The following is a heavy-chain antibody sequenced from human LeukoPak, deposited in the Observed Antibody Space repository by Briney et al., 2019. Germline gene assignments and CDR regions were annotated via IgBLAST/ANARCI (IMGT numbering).Heavy chain of an antibody. D-gene: IGHD5-24*01. CDR2: ISAYNGNT. V-gene: IGHV1-18*01. CDR1: GYTFTNFG. Sequence: ASVKVSCKASGYTFTNFGISWVRQAPGQGLEWMGWISAYNGNTNYVQKFQGRVSMTTDTSTTTAYMELRSLRSDDTVVYYCARGQESWLQFPLSYWGQGTLVTVSS. J-gene: IGHJ4*02. CDR3: ARGQESWLQFPLSY.